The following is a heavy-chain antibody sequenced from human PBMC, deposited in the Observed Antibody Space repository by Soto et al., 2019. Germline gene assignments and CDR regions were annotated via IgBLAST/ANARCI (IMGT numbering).Heavy chain of an antibody. D-gene: IGHD6-6*01. Sequence: GASVKVSCKASGYTFASYYMHWVRQAPGQGLEWMGIINPSGGSTSYAQKFQGRVTMTRDTSTGTVYMELSSLRSEDTAVYYCARDQIAARNYYYYYGMDVWGQGTTVTVS. CDR1: GYTFASYY. CDR3: ARDQIAARNYYYYYGMDV. V-gene: IGHV1-46*01. J-gene: IGHJ6*02. CDR2: INPSGGST.